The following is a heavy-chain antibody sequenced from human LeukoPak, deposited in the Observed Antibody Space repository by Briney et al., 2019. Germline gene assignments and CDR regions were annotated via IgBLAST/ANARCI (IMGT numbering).Heavy chain of an antibody. Sequence: GGSLRLSCAASGFTFSSYAMSWVRQAPGKGLEWVSVISGSGGGTYYADSVKGRFTISRDNSKNTLYLQMNSLRAEDTAVYYCAKDRSYYLNYFDYWGQGTLVTVSS. CDR2: ISGSGGGT. J-gene: IGHJ4*02. CDR3: AKDRSYYLNYFDY. CDR1: GFTFSSYA. D-gene: IGHD1-26*01. V-gene: IGHV3-23*01.